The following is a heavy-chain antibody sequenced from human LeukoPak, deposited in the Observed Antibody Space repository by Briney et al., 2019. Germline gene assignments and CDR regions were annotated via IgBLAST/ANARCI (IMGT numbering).Heavy chain of an antibody. J-gene: IGHJ6*03. V-gene: IGHV1-69*05. CDR2: IIPIFGTA. CDR3: ARNGVGEYQLRLYYMDV. CDR1: GGTLSSYA. D-gene: IGHD2-2*01. Sequence: SVKVSCKASGGTLSSYAISWVRQASGQGLEWMGGIIPIFGTANYAQKFQGRVTITTDESTSTAYMELSSLRSEDTAVYYCARNGVGEYQLRLYYMDVWGKGTTVTVSS.